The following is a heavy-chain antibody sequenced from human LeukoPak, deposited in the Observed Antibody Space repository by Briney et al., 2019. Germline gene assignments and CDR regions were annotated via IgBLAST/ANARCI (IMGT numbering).Heavy chain of an antibody. CDR3: TRHETYYDFWSGDEGMDV. Sequence: PGGSLRLSCAASGFTFSYYAMSWVRQAPGKGLEWVSAISSNGGSTYFADSVKGRFSISRDNSKSTLYLQMNSLKTEDTAVHYCTRHETYYDFWSGDEGMDVWGQGTTVTVSS. J-gene: IGHJ6*02. V-gene: IGHV3-23*01. CDR1: GFTFSYYA. D-gene: IGHD3-3*01. CDR2: ISSNGGST.